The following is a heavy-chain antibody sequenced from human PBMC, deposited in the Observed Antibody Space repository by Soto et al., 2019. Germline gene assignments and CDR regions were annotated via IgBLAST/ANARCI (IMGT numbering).Heavy chain of an antibody. V-gene: IGHV4-30-2*03. J-gene: IGHJ6*03. CDR1: GGSISSGGYS. Sequence: SETLSLTCAVSGGSISSGGYSWSWIRQPPGKGLEWIGYIYYSGSTYYSPSLKSRVTISGDTSKKQISLRLSSVTATDTAVYYCARISVASRYMDVWGKGATVTVSS. CDR2: IYYSGST. CDR3: ARISVASRYMDV. D-gene: IGHD5-12*01.